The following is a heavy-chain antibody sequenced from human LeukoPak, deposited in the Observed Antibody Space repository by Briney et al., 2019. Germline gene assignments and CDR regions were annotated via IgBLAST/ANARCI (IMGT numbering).Heavy chain of an antibody. CDR3: ARENSRDGYNLDAFDI. V-gene: IGHV4-4*07. CDR1: GGSISSYY. D-gene: IGHD5-24*01. J-gene: IGHJ3*02. CDR2: IYTSGST. Sequence: SETLSLTCTVSGGSISSYYWSWIRQPAGKGLEWIGRIYTSGSTNYNPSLKSRVTISVDTSKNQFSLKLSSVTAADTAVYYCARENSRDGYNLDAFDIWGQGTMVTVSS.